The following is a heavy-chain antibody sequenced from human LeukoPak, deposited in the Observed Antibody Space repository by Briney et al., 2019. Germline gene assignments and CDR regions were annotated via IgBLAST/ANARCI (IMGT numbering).Heavy chain of an antibody. D-gene: IGHD1-26*01. J-gene: IGHJ4*02. CDR2: INHSGST. V-gene: IGHV4-34*01. Sequence: SETLSLTCAVYGGSFSAYYWNWIRQPPGKGLEWIGEINHSGSTNYNPSLKSRVTISVDTSKNQFSLKLSSVTAADTAVYYCARDLGADFDYWGQGTLVTVSS. CDR3: ARDLGADFDY. CDR1: GGSFSAYY.